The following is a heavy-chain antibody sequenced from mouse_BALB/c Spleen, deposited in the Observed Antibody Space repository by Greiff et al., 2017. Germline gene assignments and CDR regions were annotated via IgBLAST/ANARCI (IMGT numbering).Heavy chain of an antibody. CDR3: ARGGFYYYGSSYAMDY. D-gene: IGHD1-1*01. CDR2: INPYNGDT. Sequence: VQLQQSGPELVKPGASVKISCKASGYSFTGYFMNWVMQSHGKSLEWIGRINPYNGDTFYNQKFKGKATLTVDKSSSTAHMELRSLASEDSAVYYCARGGFYYYGSSYAMDYWGQGTSVTVSS. J-gene: IGHJ4*01. V-gene: IGHV1-20*02. CDR1: GYSFTGYF.